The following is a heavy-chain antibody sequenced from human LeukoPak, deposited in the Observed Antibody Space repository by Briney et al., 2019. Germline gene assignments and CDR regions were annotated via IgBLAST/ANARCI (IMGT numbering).Heavy chain of an antibody. CDR1: GGSISSSSYY. Sequence: SETLSLTCTVSGGSISSSSYYWGWIRQPPGKGLEWIGSISYRWNTYYNPSLKSRLTISIDTSKNQFSLDLSSVTAADTAVYFCARSTTYWYFDLWGRGTLVTVSS. D-gene: IGHD1-14*01. CDR3: ARSTTYWYFDL. CDR2: ISYRWNT. J-gene: IGHJ2*01. V-gene: IGHV4-39*07.